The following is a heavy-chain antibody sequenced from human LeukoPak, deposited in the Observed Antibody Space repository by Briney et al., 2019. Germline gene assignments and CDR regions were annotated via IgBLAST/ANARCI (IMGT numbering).Heavy chain of an antibody. J-gene: IGHJ5*02. D-gene: IGHD2-2*01. CDR2: IYYSGST. V-gene: IGHV4-59*01. CDR1: GGSISSYY. Sequence: SETLSLTCTVSGGSISSYYWSWIRQPPGKGLEWIGYIYYSGSTNYNPSLKSRVTISVDTSKNQFSLKLSSVTAADTAVYYCARGDSTSPNWFDPWGQGTLVNVSS. CDR3: ARGDSTSPNWFDP.